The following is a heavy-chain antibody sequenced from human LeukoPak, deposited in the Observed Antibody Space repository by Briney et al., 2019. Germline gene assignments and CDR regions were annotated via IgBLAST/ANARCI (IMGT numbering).Heavy chain of an antibody. J-gene: IGHJ4*02. CDR2: VKQDGSEK. CDR3: ARGTDYDASGYVGY. V-gene: IGHV3-7*03. CDR1: GFVFSNYW. Sequence: GGSLRLSCAASGFVFSNYWMTWVRQTPGKGLEWVANVKQDGSEKDYVDSVKGRFTISRGNAKNSLYLQMNSLRAEDTGVYYCARGTDYDASGYVGYWGQGTLVTVSS. D-gene: IGHD3-22*01.